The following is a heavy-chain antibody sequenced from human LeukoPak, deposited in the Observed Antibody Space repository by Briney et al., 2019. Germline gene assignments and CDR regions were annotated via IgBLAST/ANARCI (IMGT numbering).Heavy chain of an antibody. CDR1: GFTLSSRW. CDR2: INRDGSEK. D-gene: IGHD3-16*01. CDR3: ARSHTYGGRDWLAP. V-gene: IGHV3-7*01. J-gene: IGHJ5*02. Sequence: GGSLRLSCVVSGFTLSSRWMMWVRQAPGEGLVWMTNINRDGSEKNYVDSVKGRFTITRDNAKNTLYLQMNSLRAEDTALYYCARSHTYGGRDWLAPWGQGTLVTVSS.